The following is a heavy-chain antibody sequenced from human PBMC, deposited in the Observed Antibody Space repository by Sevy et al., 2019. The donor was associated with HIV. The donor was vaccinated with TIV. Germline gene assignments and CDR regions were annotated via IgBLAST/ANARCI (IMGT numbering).Heavy chain of an antibody. J-gene: IGHJ4*02. CDR1: GFMFGDYA. CDR3: ARGGSTTILRSLDY. Sequence: GGSLRLSCTTSGFMFGDYAMSWVRQAPGKGLEWVGFIRRKAYGGTTQYAASVKGRFTISRDDSKSIAYLQMNSLKTEDTAVYYCARGGSTTILRSLDYWGQGTLVTVSS. D-gene: IGHD3-3*01. V-gene: IGHV3-49*04. CDR2: IRRKAYGGTT.